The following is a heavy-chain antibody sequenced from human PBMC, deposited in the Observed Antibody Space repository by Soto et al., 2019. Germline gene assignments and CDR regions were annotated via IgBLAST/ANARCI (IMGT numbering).Heavy chain of an antibody. CDR1: GFIFSNYG. Sequence: QVQLVESGGGVVQPGRSLRLSCAASGFIFSNYGMHWVRQAPGKGLEWVAVISYDGSTKYYADSVKGRFTISRDNSKNTLYFQMNSLRAEDTAVYYCAKDLLSRMGGAYGTDVWGQGTTVTVSS. J-gene: IGHJ6*02. CDR2: ISYDGSTK. V-gene: IGHV3-30*18. D-gene: IGHD1-26*01. CDR3: AKDLLSRMGGAYGTDV.